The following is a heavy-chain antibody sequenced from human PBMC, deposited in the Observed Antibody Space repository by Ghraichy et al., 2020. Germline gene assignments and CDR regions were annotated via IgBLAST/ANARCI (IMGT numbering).Heavy chain of an antibody. V-gene: IGHV4-34*01. D-gene: IGHD2-21*02. CDR1: GGSFGGYY. CDR3: AGGRYCGGDSCYPRPSSFDF. J-gene: IGHJ4*02. Sequence: SQTLSLTCAVSGGSFGGYYWNLIRQPPGKGLEWLGEINTFGRTNYNPSLGSRVTLSVDTFNNQFSLRLASVTAADTATYYCAGGRYCGGDSCYPRPSSFDFWGQGTLVSVSS. CDR2: INTFGRT.